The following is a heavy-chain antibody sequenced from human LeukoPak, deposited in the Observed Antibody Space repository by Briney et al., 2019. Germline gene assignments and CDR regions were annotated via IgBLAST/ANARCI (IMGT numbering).Heavy chain of an antibody. CDR1: GYSFANYW. J-gene: IGHJ5*02. Sequence: GESLKISCKGSGYSFANYWIGWVRQMPGKGLEWMGIIYPVDSQTRYSPSFQGQVTISADKFISTAYLQWSSLKASDTAIYYCARSSVNWFDPWGQGTLVTVSS. V-gene: IGHV5-51*01. D-gene: IGHD3-3*01. CDR3: ARSSVNWFDP. CDR2: IYPVDSQT.